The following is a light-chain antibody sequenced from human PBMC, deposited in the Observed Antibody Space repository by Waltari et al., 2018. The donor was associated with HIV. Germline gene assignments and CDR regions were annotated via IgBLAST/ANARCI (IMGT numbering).Light chain of an antibody. CDR2: GSS. Sequence: EVELTQSPDTLSLSPGETATLSCRATQTINNNYLAWYQQRPGQAPRLLIYGSSSRATGISDRFSGSGSETDFTLTITRLGPEDSAVYWCQQYGSSPYSFGQGTKLEI. J-gene: IGKJ2*03. V-gene: IGKV3-20*01. CDR1: QTINNNY. CDR3: QQYGSSPYS.